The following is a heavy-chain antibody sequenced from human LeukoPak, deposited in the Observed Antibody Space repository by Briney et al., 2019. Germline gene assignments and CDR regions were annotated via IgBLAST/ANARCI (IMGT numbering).Heavy chain of an antibody. CDR1: GGTFSSYA. CDR2: IIPILGIV. V-gene: IGHV1-69*04. CDR3: ARGLPYSYGYYFDY. J-gene: IGHJ4*02. Sequence: GASVKVSCKASGGTFSSYAISWVRQAPGQGLEWMGRIIPILGIVNYAQKFQGRVTITADKSTSTAYMELSRLRSDDTAVYYCARGLPYSYGYYFDYWGQGTLVTVSS. D-gene: IGHD5-18*01.